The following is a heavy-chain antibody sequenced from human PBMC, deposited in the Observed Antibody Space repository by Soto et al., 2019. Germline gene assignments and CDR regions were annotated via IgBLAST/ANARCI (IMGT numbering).Heavy chain of an antibody. D-gene: IGHD1-26*01. Sequence: QVQLVQSGAEVKKPGSSVKVSCKASGGTFNSYIVNWVRQAPGQGLEWMGGIMPVFGTAKYAQKFQDRVTITADKSTRTAYMELRGLKSEDTAVYYCARGLDEPPVGLYFDNWGQGTLVTVTS. J-gene: IGHJ4*02. CDR3: ARGLDEPPVGLYFDN. CDR2: IMPVFGTA. CDR1: GGTFNSYI. V-gene: IGHV1-69*06.